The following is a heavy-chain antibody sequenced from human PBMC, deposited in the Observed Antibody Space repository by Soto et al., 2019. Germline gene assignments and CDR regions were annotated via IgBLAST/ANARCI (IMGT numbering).Heavy chain of an antibody. V-gene: IGHV3-74*01. CDR2: INTDGSST. J-gene: IGHJ6*02. CDR3: ARDSYSGNPGIYYGMDV. CDR1: GFTFSFYW. D-gene: IGHD1-26*01. Sequence: GSLRLSCAASGFTFSFYWMHWVRQAPVKGLVWVSRINTDGSSTSYADSVKGRFTISRDNARNTLYLQMNSLRAEDTAVYYCARDSYSGNPGIYYGMDVWGHGTTVTVSS.